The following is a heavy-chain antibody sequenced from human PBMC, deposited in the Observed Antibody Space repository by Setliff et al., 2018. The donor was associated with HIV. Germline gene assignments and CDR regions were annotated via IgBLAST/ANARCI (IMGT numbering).Heavy chain of an antibody. J-gene: IGHJ4*02. Sequence: TLSLTCSVSGGSFSSDSYYWGWIRQFPGKGLEWIGSIYYSGSTYYHPSLKSRVTISVDTSKNQFSLNLSSVTAADTAVYYCARDRMPMASWVPDKWGQGTLVTVSS. CDR2: IYYSGST. CDR1: GGSFSSDSYY. V-gene: IGHV4-39*07. D-gene: IGHD2-2*01. CDR3: ARDRMPMASWVPDK.